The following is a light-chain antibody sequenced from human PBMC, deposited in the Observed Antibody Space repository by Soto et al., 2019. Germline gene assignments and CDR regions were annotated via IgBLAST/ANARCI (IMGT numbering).Light chain of an antibody. CDR2: DAS. Sequence: IELTQSPGTLSLSPGERATLSCRASPSVRGSYIAWYQQRPGQAPRLLIYDASNRATGIPARFSGSGSGTDFTLTISSLEPEDFAVYYCQQRSNWPSLTFGGGTKVDIK. CDR3: QQRSNWPSLT. V-gene: IGKV3-11*01. J-gene: IGKJ4*01. CDR1: PSVRGSY.